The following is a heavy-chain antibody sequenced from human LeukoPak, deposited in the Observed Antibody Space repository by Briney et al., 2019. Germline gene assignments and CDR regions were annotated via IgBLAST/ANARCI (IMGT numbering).Heavy chain of an antibody. CDR2: ISSSSSYI. J-gene: IGHJ3*02. Sequence: GGSLRLSCAASGFTFSSYSMNWVRQAPGKGLEWVSSISSSSSYIYCADSVKGRFTISRDNAKNSLYLQMNSLRAEDTAVYYCAAAIFRDAFDIWGQGTMVTVSS. CDR1: GFTFSSYS. V-gene: IGHV3-21*01. D-gene: IGHD2-21*01. CDR3: AAAIFRDAFDI.